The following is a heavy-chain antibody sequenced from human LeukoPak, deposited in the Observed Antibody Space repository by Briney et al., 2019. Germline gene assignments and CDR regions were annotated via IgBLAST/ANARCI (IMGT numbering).Heavy chain of an antibody. V-gene: IGHV4-38-2*01. D-gene: IGHD6-19*01. CDR3: TRVTRNRGWFFDY. CDR2: TAHMENT. Sequence: SETLSLTCDVSGDSIRGGYVWGWIGQPPGMGLEGRGSTAHMENTYYNASLKGGVSISTDGSKNQFCLSLTSVTAADTATYYSTRVTRNRGWFFDYWGPGTLATVYS. CDR1: GDSIRGGYV. J-gene: IGHJ4*02.